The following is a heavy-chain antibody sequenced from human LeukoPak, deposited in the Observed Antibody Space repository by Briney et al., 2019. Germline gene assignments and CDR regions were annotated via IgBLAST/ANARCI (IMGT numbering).Heavy chain of an antibody. J-gene: IGHJ4*02. CDR3: AGDAMGPGLAGY. CDR1: GFTFSSYG. Sequence: GGSLRLSCAASGFTFSSYGMHWVRQAPGKGLEWVSYISSSGNIIYYADSVQGRFTIPRDNAKSSLYLQMSSLRAEDTAVYYCAGDAMGPGLAGYWGQGTLVTVSS. CDR2: ISSSGNII. D-gene: IGHD3/OR15-3a*01. V-gene: IGHV3-48*04.